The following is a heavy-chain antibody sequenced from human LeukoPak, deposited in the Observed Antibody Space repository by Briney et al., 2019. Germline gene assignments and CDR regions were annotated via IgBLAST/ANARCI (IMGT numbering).Heavy chain of an antibody. D-gene: IGHD2-2*01. CDR2: INPNSGGT. CDR3: ARGLIVVVPAASDNWFYP. Sequence: GASVKVSCKASGYTFTGYYMHWVRQAPGQGLEWMGWINPNSGGTNYAQKFQGRVTMTRDTSISTAYMELSRLRSDDTAVYYCARGLIVVVPAASDNWFYPWGQGTLVTVSS. CDR1: GYTFTGYY. V-gene: IGHV1-2*02. J-gene: IGHJ5*02.